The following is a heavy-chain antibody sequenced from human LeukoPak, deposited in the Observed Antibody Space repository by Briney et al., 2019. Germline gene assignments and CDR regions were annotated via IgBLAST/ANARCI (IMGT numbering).Heavy chain of an antibody. Sequence: ASVKVSCKASGYIFTNYYIHWVRQAPGQGLEWTGLINPSKHRTNYAQRFQGRVTMTRDMSTSTVYMELSSLRSEDTAVFYCARDLTVAGPLRWGQGTLVTVSS. D-gene: IGHD6-19*01. V-gene: IGHV1-46*01. CDR3: ARDLTVAGPLR. CDR1: GYIFTNYY. J-gene: IGHJ4*02. CDR2: INPSKHRT.